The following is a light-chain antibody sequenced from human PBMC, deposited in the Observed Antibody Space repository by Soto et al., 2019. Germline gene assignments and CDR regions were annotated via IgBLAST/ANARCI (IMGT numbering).Light chain of an antibody. Sequence: IVIAHSPLSLPVTPGEPASISCRSSQSLLYSNGYNYLDWYLQRPGQSPQLLIYLGSNRAPGVPDRFSGSGSGTDFTLKISRVEAEDVGVYYCMQGLQDLTFGQGTRLEI. J-gene: IGKJ5*01. CDR3: MQGLQDLT. CDR1: QSLLYSNGYNY. CDR2: LGS. V-gene: IGKV2-28*01.